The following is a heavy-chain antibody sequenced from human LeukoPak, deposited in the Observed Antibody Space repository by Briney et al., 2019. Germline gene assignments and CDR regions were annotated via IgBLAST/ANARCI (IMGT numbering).Heavy chain of an antibody. CDR1: GFTFSFYG. V-gene: IGHV3-30*18. J-gene: IGHJ4*02. CDR2: ISPDGNDK. Sequence: GGSLRLSCAASGFTFSFYGMHWVRQAPGKGLDWVAAISPDGNDKFYADSVKGRFTISRDNSRNTLYMQMNSLRADDTAVYYCAKDRPSRVRGDSNWGQGTLVSVSS. CDR3: AKDRPSRVRGDSN. D-gene: IGHD2-21*01.